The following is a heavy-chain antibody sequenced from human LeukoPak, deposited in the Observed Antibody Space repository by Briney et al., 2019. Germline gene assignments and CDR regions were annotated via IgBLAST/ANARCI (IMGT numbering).Heavy chain of an antibody. V-gene: IGHV4-4*02. CDR1: GVSITSTNW. J-gene: IGHJ4*02. CDR3: SRENGAFSPFGY. D-gene: IGHD2-8*01. Sequence: KTSETLSLTCGASGVSITSTNWWSWVRQPPGQGLEWIGEVSLSGLTNYNPSLSSRVIMALDTSKNHLSLHLTSVTAADTAVYYCSRENGAFSPFGYWGQGYLVTVLS. CDR2: VSLSGLT.